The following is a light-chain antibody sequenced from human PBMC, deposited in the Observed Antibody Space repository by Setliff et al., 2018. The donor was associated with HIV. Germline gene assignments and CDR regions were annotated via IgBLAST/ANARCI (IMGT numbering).Light chain of an antibody. J-gene: IGLJ1*01. V-gene: IGLV2-8*01. CDR2: EVS. CDR1: SSDVGGNNY. CDR3: SSYTSIYTYV. Sequence: QSVLTQPPSASGSPGQSVTISCTGTSSDVGGNNYVSWYQQHPGKAPKLIIYEVSKRPSGVPDRFSGSKSGNTASLTVSGLQTEDEADYYCSSYTSIYTYVFGTGTKVTVL.